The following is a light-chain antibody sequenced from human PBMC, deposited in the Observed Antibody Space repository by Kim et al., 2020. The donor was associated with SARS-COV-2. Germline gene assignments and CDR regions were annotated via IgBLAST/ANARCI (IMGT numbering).Light chain of an antibody. J-gene: IGLJ2*01. CDR2: EVS. CDR1: SSDVGGYNY. Sequence: PGQSVTSSCTGTSSDVGGYNYVSWYQQHPGKAPKLMIYEVSKRPSGVPDRFSGSKSGNTASLTVSGLQAEDEADYYCSSYAGSTLVFGGGTQLTVL. CDR3: SSYAGSTLV. V-gene: IGLV2-8*01.